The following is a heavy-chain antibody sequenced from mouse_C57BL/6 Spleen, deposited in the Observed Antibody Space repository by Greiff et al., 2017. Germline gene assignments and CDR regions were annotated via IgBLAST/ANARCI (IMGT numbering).Heavy chain of an antibody. D-gene: IGHD2-2*01. J-gene: IGHJ3*01. CDR2: IRLKSDNYAS. Sequence: DVKLVESGGGLVQPGGSMKLSCVASGFTFSNYWMNWVRQSPEKGLEWVAQIRLKSDNYASHYAESVKGRFTISRDESKSGVYLQMHNLRAEDTGIYSCTVYGYDEFAYWGQGTLVTVSA. CDR3: TVYGYDEFAY. CDR1: GFTFSNYW. V-gene: IGHV6-3*01.